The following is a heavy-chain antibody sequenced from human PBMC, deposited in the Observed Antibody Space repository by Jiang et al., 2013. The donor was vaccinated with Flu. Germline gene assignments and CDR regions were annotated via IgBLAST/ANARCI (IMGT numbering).Heavy chain of an antibody. CDR3: ARDYYDSSGYWHDVFDI. V-gene: IGHV1-69*01. D-gene: IGHD3-22*01. CDR1: GGTFSSYA. J-gene: IGHJ3*02. CDR2: IIPIFGTA. Sequence: GAEVKKPGSSVKVSCKASGGTFSSYAISWVRQAPGQGLEWMGGIIPIFGTANYAQKFQGRVTITADESTSTAYMELSSLRSDDTAVYYCARDYYDSSGYWHDVFDIWGQGTMVTVSS.